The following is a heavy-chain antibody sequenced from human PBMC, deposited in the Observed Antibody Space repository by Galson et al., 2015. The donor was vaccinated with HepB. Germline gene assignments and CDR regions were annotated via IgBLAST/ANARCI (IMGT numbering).Heavy chain of an antibody. J-gene: IGHJ4*01. V-gene: IGHV5-10-1*01. CDR3: ARHDSREGFIDL. D-gene: IGHD3-16*01. CDR2: IDPSKSYT. CDR1: GYSFTENW. Sequence: QSGAEVKKPGESLTISCKASGYSFTENWITWVRQRPGEGLEWMGRIDPSKSYTNYSPSFGGHVTISGDQSLSTAHLQWRSLKVSDSAIYYSARHDSREGFIDLWGQGTLLTVSS.